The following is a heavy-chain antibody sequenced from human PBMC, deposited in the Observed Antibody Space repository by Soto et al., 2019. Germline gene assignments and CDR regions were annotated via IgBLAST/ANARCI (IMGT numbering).Heavy chain of an antibody. V-gene: IGHV4-4*02. Sequence: SETLSLTCAASGGSISSNNWWNWVRQPPGKGLEGIGEIYHSGSTNYNPSLKSRVTISVDKSKNQFSLKLNSVTAADTAVYYCARVPYYYDSSCYWLRNDAFDIWGQGTMVTVAS. J-gene: IGHJ3*02. CDR1: GGSISSNNW. D-gene: IGHD3-22*01. CDR3: ARVPYYYDSSCYWLRNDAFDI. CDR2: IYHSGST.